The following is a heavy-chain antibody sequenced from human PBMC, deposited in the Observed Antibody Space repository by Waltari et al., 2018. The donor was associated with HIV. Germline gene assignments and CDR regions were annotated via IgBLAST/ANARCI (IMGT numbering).Heavy chain of an antibody. CDR2: IASSSSSYI. D-gene: IGHD5-12*01. CDR3: AREMATVYVDY. Sequence: EVQLVESGGGLVKPGGSLRLSWAAYGFTFSSDIMNWVRQAPGKGLEWVSSIASSSSSYIYYAESVRGRFTISRDNAKNSLYLQMSSLRAEDTAVYYCAREMATVYVDYWGQGTLVTVSP. J-gene: IGHJ4*02. CDR1: GFTFSSDI. V-gene: IGHV3-21*01.